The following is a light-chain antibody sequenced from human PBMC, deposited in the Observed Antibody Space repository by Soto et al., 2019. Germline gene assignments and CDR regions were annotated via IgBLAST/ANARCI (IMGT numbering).Light chain of an antibody. J-gene: IGKJ4*01. CDR3: QQRSTWPLT. Sequence: EIVLTQSPGIVSLSPGDRATLSCRASESVSSFLAWYQQKPGQAPRLLIYDASNRATGIPARFSGSGSGTDFTLTISSLEPEDSAVYYCQQRSTWPLTFGGGTKVEIK. CDR2: DAS. V-gene: IGKV3-11*01. CDR1: ESVSSF.